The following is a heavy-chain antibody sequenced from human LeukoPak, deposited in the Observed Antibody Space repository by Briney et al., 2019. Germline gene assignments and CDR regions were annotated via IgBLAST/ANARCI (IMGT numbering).Heavy chain of an antibody. V-gene: IGHV1-2*02. D-gene: IGHD1-26*01. Sequence: ASVKVSCKASVYTFTGYYMHWVRQAPGQGLEWMGWINPNSGGTNYAQKFQGRVTMTRDTSISTAYMELSRLRSDDTAVYYCARGPMYSGSHHESWGQGTLVTVSS. CDR3: ARGPMYSGSHHES. CDR1: VYTFTGYY. J-gene: IGHJ5*02. CDR2: INPNSGGT.